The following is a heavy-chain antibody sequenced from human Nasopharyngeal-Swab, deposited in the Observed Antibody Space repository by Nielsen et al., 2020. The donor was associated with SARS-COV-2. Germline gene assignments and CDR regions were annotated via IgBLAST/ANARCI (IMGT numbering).Heavy chain of an antibody. J-gene: IGHJ4*02. V-gene: IGHV1-69*13. CDR3: ARAMTRGLALLDY. CDR1: GGTFSTYV. Sequence: SVKVSCKASGGTFSTYVISWVRQAPGQGLEWMGRIIPIFGTANYAQKFQGRVTISADESTSTAYMELSTLRSEDTAVYYCARAMTRGLALLDYWGQGTLVTVSS. CDR2: IIPIFGTA. D-gene: IGHD4-11*01.